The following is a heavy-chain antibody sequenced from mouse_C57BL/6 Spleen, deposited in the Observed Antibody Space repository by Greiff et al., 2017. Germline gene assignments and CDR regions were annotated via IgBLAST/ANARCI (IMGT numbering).Heavy chain of an antibody. J-gene: IGHJ2*01. CDR2: IWSGGST. D-gene: IGHD1-1*02. CDR3: ARNRGGKYYFDD. Sequence: VKLMESGPGLVQPSQSLSITCTVSGFSLTSYGVHWVRQSPGNGLEWLGVIWSGGSTDYNAAFISRLSISKDNSKIQVFFKMNSLQADDTAIYYCARNRGGKYYFDDWGKGTTLTVSS. CDR1: GFSLTSYG. V-gene: IGHV2-2*01.